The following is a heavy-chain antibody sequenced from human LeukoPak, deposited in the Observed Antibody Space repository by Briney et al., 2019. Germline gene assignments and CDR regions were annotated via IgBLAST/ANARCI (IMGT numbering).Heavy chain of an antibody. J-gene: IGHJ4*02. CDR2: IYSGGST. V-gene: IGHV3-53*01. CDR3: ARGPGGSSSYFDY. CDR1: GFTVSSNY. D-gene: IGHD3-10*01. Sequence: GGSLRLSCAASGFTVSSNYMSWVRQAPGKGLEWVSVIYSGGSTYYADSVKGRFTISRDNSKNTLYLQMNSLRAEDTAVYYCARGPGGSSSYFDYWGQGTLVTVSS.